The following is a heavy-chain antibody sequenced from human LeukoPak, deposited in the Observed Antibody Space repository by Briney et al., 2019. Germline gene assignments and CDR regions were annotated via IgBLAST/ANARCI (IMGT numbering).Heavy chain of an antibody. CDR1: GGTFSRYA. V-gene: IGHV1-69*13. Sequence: GASVKVSCKASGGTFSRYAISWARRAPGRWLEWMGGIIPIFGSANYAQKFQGRVTITADESTSTAYMELSSLRSEDTAVYYCARVSGWFDPWGQGTLVTVSS. CDR3: ARVSGWFDP. J-gene: IGHJ5*02. CDR2: IIPIFGSA.